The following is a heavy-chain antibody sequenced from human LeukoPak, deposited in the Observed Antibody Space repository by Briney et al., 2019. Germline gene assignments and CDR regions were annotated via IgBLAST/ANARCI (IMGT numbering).Heavy chain of an antibody. CDR1: GFTFSDYY. CDR3: ARDRPAWGLGYCSSTSCYTFDY. CDR2: ISSSGSTI. V-gene: IGHV3-11*04. J-gene: IGHJ4*02. D-gene: IGHD2-2*02. Sequence: GGSLRLSCAASGFTFSDYYMSWIRQAPGKGLEWVSYISSSGSTIYYADSVKGRFTISRDNAKNSLYLQMNSLRAEDTAVNYCARDRPAWGLGYCSSTSCYTFDYWGQGTLVTVSS.